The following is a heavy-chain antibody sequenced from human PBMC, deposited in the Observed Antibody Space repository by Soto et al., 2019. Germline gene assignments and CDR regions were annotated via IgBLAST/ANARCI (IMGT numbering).Heavy chain of an antibody. CDR2: IKQDGSEK. CDR3: EREFRMDV. Sequence: GGSLRRSCAASGCTFSSYWMSWVRQAPGKGLEWVANIKQDGSEKYYVDSVKGRFTISRDNAKNSLYLQMNSLRAEDTAVYYCEREFRMDVWGQGTTVTVSS. J-gene: IGHJ6*02. V-gene: IGHV3-7*01. CDR1: GCTFSSYW.